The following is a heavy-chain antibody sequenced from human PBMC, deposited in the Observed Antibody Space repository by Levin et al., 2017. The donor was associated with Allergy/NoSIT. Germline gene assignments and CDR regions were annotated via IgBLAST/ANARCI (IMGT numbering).Heavy chain of an antibody. CDR2: ITDSGGGT. V-gene: IGHV3-23*01. J-gene: IGHJ4*02. CDR1: GFTFSTYA. D-gene: IGHD3-9*01. CDR3: ARDRRYFDWLLFHDY. Sequence: GGSLRLSCVASGFTFSTYAMSWVRQAPGKGLEWVSGITDSGGGTYYADSVRGRFTISRDNSKNTLYLQMNSPRADDTAVYYCARDRRYFDWLLFHDYWGQGTLVTVSS.